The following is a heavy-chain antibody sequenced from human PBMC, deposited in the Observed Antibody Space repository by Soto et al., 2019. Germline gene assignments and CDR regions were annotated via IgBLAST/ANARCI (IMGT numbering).Heavy chain of an antibody. CDR3: ARGDGYADYYYGMDV. CDR2: IYSGGST. CDR1: GFTVSSNY. V-gene: IGHV3-53*01. D-gene: IGHD2-2*01. J-gene: IGHJ6*02. Sequence: GGSLRLSCAASGFTVSSNYMSWVRQAPGKGLEWVSVIYSGGSTYYADSVKGRFTISRDNSKNTLYLQMNSLRAEDTAVYYCARGDGYADYYYGMDVWGQGTTVTVSS.